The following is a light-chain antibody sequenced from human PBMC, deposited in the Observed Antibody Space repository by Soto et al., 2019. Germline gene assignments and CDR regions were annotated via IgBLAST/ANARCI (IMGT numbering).Light chain of an antibody. V-gene: IGKV1-5*01. CDR2: DAS. J-gene: IGKJ2*01. CDR1: QRITSW. CDR3: QQYDSYYT. Sequence: DSPLTQSPSTLSASVGDRVTITCRASQRITSWLAWYQQKPGKAPKLLIYDASRLQSGVPARFSGSGSGTEFTLPISSLQKDDFATYYCQQYDSYYTLGQGTKLDIK.